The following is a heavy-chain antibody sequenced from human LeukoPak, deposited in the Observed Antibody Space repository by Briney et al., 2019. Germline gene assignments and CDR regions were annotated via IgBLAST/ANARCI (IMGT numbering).Heavy chain of an antibody. CDR3: ARGPRGHVPTGYYYYGMDV. CDR2: INSDGSST. Sequence: GGSLRLSCAGSGFTFSSYWMHWVRQAPGKGLVWVSRINSDGSSTSYADSVKGRFTISRDNAKNTLYLQMNSLRAEDTAVYYCARGPRGHVPTGYYYYGMDVWGQGTTVTVSS. J-gene: IGHJ6*02. D-gene: IGHD6-6*01. CDR1: GFTFSSYW. V-gene: IGHV3-74*01.